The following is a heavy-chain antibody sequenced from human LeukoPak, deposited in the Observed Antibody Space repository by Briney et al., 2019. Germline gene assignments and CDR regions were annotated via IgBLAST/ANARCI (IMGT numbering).Heavy chain of an antibody. CDR2: ITSNSGYI. V-gene: IGHV3-21*06. CDR3: ARVRIAPYAWATDFDS. CDR1: GFTFSSYS. D-gene: IGHD1-14*01. J-gene: IGHJ4*02. Sequence: PGGSLRLSCAASGFTFSSYSMSWVRQPPGKGLEWVSYITSNSGYIYYADSMKGRFTISRDNAKSSLYLQMNSLRAEDTAVYYCARVRIAPYAWATDFDSWGQGILVTVSS.